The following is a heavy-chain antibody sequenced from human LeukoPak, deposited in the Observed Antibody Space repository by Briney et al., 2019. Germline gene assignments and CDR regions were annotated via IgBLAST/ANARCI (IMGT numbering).Heavy chain of an antibody. CDR1: GFTFSSNS. Sequence: GGSLRLSCAASGFTFSSNSMTWVRQTPGKGREWVSGISGSGDSTFYADSVKGRFTISRDNSRNTLYLQMSSLRPEDTAVYYCAKDAVVVPAATPGDYFDYWGQGTLVTVSS. CDR3: AKDAVVVPAATPGDYFDY. V-gene: IGHV3-23*01. D-gene: IGHD2-2*01. CDR2: ISGSGDST. J-gene: IGHJ4*02.